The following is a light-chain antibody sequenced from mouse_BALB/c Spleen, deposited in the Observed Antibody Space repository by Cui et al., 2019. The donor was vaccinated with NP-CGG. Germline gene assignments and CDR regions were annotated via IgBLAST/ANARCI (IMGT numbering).Light chain of an antibody. CDR1: TGAVTTSNY. CDR3: TLWYSNHWV. Sequence: QAIVTKESALTTTPGETVTRTCRSSTGAVTTSNYANWVQEKPDHLFTGLIGGTNNRAPGVPARFSGSLIGDKAALTITGAQTEDEAIYFCTLWYSNHWVFGGGTKLTVL. J-gene: IGLJ1*01. V-gene: IGLV1*01. CDR2: GTN.